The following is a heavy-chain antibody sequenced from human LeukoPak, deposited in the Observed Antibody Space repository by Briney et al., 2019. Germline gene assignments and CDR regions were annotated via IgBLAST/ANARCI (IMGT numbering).Heavy chain of an antibody. CDR2: MNPNSGNT. V-gene: IGHV1-8*01. CDR1: GYTFTNYD. D-gene: IGHD2-15*01. CDR3: AREVYCSGGSCLPFFDY. J-gene: IGHJ4*02. Sequence: GASVKVSCKASGYTFTNYDINWVRQATGQGLEGMGWMNPNSGNTGYAQKFQGRVTMTRNTSISTAYMELSSLRSEDTAVYYCAREVYCSGGSCLPFFDYWGQGTLVTVSS.